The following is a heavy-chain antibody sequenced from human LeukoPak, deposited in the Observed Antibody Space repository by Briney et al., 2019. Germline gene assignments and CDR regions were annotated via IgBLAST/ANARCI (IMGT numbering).Heavy chain of an antibody. CDR3: ARLGFCTTTNCP. J-gene: IGHJ5*02. Sequence: SETLSLTCTVSGDSVGSSTYCWGWLRQPPGKGLEWIASITFSGNTYNPSLKSRVATSVDTSKNQFSLKLSSVTAADTAVYYCARLGFCTTTNCPWGQGTLVTVSS. CDR1: GDSVGSSTYC. V-gene: IGHV4-39*01. D-gene: IGHD2-2*01. CDR2: ITFSGNT.